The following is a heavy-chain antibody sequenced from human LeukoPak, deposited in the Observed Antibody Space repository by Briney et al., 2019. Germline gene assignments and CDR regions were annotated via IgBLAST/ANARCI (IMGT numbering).Heavy chain of an antibody. CDR3: AKDRYYASGSSYGNAFDI. CDR2: ISGGGGST. V-gene: IGHV3-23*01. D-gene: IGHD3-10*01. Sequence: GGSLRISCAASGFTFSSYAMSWVRQAPGKGLEWVSAISGGGGSTYYADSVKGRFTISRDNSKNTLYLQMNSLRAEDTAVYYCAKDRYYASGSSYGNAFDIWGQGTMVTVSS. J-gene: IGHJ3*02. CDR1: GFTFSSYA.